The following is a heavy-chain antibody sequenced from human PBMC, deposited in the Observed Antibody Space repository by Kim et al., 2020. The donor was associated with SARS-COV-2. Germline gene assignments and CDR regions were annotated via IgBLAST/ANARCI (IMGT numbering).Heavy chain of an antibody. Sequence: GGSLRLSCAGSGLSFSGSTMHWVRQASGKGLEWVGRIRSKANSYATEYAASVKGRFTISRDDSKNTAYLQMNSLKTEDTAVYYCSPQEGGTRGYYYGMDVWGQGTTVTVSS. CDR1: GLSFSGST. J-gene: IGHJ6*02. CDR3: SPQEGGTRGYYYGMDV. D-gene: IGHD1-26*01. V-gene: IGHV3-73*01. CDR2: IRSKANSYAT.